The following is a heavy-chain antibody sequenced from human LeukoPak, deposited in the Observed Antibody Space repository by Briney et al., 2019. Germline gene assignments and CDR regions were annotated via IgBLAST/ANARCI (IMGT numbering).Heavy chain of an antibody. CDR1: GFTFSDYY. J-gene: IGHJ5*02. V-gene: IGHV3-11*01. CDR2: ISSSGSTI. Sequence: GGSLRLSCAASGFTFSDYYMSWIRQAPVKGLEWVSYISSSGSTIYYADSVKGRFTISRDNAKNSLYLQMNSLRAEDTAVYYCARGNSGTAGFYNWFDPWGQGTRVTVSS. CDR3: ARGNSGTAGFYNWFDP. D-gene: IGHD1-26*01.